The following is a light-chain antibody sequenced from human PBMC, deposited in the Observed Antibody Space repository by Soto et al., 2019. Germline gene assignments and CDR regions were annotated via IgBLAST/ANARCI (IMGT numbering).Light chain of an antibody. V-gene: IGKV3-20*01. CDR1: QSVSSNY. J-gene: IGKJ1*01. CDR2: GAS. CDR3: QQYGSSVKT. Sequence: EIVLTQSPGTLSLSPGERATLSCRASQSVSSNYLAWYQQKPGQAPRLLIFGASNRATDIPDRFSGSGSGTDFTLTISRLEPEDFAVYFGQQYGSSVKTFGQGTKVDIK.